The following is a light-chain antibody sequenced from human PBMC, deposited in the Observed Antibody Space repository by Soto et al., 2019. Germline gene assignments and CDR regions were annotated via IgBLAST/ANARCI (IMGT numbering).Light chain of an antibody. Sequence: DIQMTQSPSTLSGSGGDRRTITCRASQTISSWLAWYQQKPGKAPKLLIYKASTLKSGVPSRFSGSGSGTEYTLTISSLQPDDFATYYCQHYNSYSEAFGQGTKVDI. V-gene: IGKV1-5*03. CDR3: QHYNSYSEA. J-gene: IGKJ1*01. CDR1: QTISSW. CDR2: KAS.